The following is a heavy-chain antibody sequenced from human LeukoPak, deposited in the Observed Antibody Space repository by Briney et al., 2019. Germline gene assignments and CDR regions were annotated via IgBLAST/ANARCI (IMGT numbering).Heavy chain of an antibody. CDR3: AKDSGGSYDY. V-gene: IGHV3-30*02. Sequence: GGSLRLSCAASGFTFSSYGMHWVRQAPGKGLEWVAFIRYDVSNKYYAHSVKGRFTISRDNSKNTLYLQMTSLRAEDTAVYYCAKDSGGSYDYWGQGTLVTVSS. CDR2: IRYDVSNK. J-gene: IGHJ4*02. CDR1: GFTFSSYG. D-gene: IGHD1-26*01.